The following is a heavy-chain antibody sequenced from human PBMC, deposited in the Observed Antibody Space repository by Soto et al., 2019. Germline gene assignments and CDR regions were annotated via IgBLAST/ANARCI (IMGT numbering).Heavy chain of an antibody. CDR2: IIPVFGTA. J-gene: IGHJ6*02. D-gene: IGHD3-9*01. V-gene: IGHV1-69*12. CDR3: ARGDATKIVVTTYYAMDV. CDR1: GGSLSNYG. Sequence: QVQLVQSGAEVKKPGSSVKVSCKASGGSLSNYGISWVRQAPGQGLEWMGGIIPVFGTANYAQKFQDRVTITADESTSIVYMDVTSLKSEDTAVYYCARGDATKIVVTTYYAMDVWGQGTTVTVSS.